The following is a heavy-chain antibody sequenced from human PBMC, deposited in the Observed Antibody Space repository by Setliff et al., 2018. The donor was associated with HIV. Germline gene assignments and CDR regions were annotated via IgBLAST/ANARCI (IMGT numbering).Heavy chain of an antibody. CDR2: LYSTGHT. Sequence: SETLSLTCSVSGGSIDGYFWSWIRQPAGKRLEWIGRLYSTGHTYYNPSHKSRLTMFIDTAKNRFSLKLMSVTAADTAVYYCARDRALRFSNSPSFNYFDVWGQGALVTVSS. D-gene: IGHD1-1*01. V-gene: IGHV4-4*07. CDR1: GGSIDGYF. J-gene: IGHJ4*02. CDR3: ARDRALRFSNSPSFNYFDV.